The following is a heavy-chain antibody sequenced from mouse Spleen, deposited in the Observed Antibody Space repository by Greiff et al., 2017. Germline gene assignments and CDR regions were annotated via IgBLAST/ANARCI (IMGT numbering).Heavy chain of an antibody. J-gene: IGHJ3*01. Sequence: VQLQQPGAELVKPGASVKVSCKASGYTFTSYWMHWVKQRPGQGLEWIGRIHPSDSDTNYNQKFKGKATLTVDESSSTAYMQLSSLTSEDSAVYYCAIPYSNHVGSWFAYWGQGTLVTVSA. CDR1: GYTFTSYW. CDR2: IHPSDSDT. CDR3: AIPYSNHVGSWFAY. V-gene: IGHV1-74*01. D-gene: IGHD2-5*01.